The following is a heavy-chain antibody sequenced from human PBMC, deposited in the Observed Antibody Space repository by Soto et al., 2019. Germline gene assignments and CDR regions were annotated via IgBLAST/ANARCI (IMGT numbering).Heavy chain of an antibody. CDR3: ARVFSRGDAFDI. CDR2: IYYSGST. V-gene: IGHV4-31*02. Sequence: SETLSLTWTVSGGSMSSGSNYWSWIRQHPGKGLEWIGYIYYSGSTYYNPSLKSRLNISVDTSKKQFSLKLRSVTAADTAVYYCARVFSRGDAFDIWGRGTMVTVSS. J-gene: IGHJ3*02. CDR1: GGSMSSGSNY. D-gene: IGHD3-3*01.